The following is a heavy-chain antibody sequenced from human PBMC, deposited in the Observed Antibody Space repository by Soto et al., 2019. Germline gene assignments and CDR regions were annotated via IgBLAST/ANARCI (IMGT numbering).Heavy chain of an antibody. J-gene: IGHJ5*02. CDR2: IYYSGST. CDR1: GGSISSYY. CDR3: TGAYYDINGYSIDP. Sequence: SDTLSLTCTVSGGSISSYYWSWIRQPPGKGLEWIGYIYYSGSTNYNPSLKSRVTISVDTSKNQFSLKLSSVTAADTAVYYCTGAYYDINGYSIDPWGQGTSVTVSS. V-gene: IGHV4-59*01. D-gene: IGHD3-22*01.